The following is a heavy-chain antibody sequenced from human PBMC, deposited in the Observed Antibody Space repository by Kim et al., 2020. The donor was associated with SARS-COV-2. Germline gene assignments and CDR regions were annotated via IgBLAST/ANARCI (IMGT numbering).Heavy chain of an antibody. CDR2: INAGNGNT. D-gene: IGHD1-1*01. V-gene: IGHV1-3*01. J-gene: IGHJ4*02. CDR3: ARGLGQRDQQQNSYFDY. Sequence: ASVKVSCKASGYTFTSYAMHWVRQAPGQRLEWMGWINAGNGNTKYSQKFQGRVTITRDTSASTAYMELSSLRSEDTAVYYCARGLGQRDQQQNSYFDYWGQGTLVTVSS. CDR1: GYTFTSYA.